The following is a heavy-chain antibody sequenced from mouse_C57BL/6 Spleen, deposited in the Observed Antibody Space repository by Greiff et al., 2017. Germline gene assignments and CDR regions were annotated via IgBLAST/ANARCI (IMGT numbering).Heavy chain of an antibody. CDR2: INYDGSST. D-gene: IGHD1-1*01. Sequence: DVKLVESEGGLVQPGSSMKLSCTASGFTFSDYYMAWVRQVPEKGLEWVANINYDGSSTYYLDSLKSRFIISRDNAKNILYLQMSSLKSEDTATYYCAREGDYYGYWYFDVWGTGTTVTVSS. J-gene: IGHJ1*03. CDR1: GFTFSDYY. V-gene: IGHV5-16*01. CDR3: AREGDYYGYWYFDV.